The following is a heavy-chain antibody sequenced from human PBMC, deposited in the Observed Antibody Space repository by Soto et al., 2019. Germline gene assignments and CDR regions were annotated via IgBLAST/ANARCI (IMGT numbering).Heavy chain of an antibody. Sequence: SEKLSLTCSVYVGSFSGYYWSWIRQPPGKGLEWIGEINHSGSTNYNPSLKSRVTISVDTSKNQFSLKLSSVTAADTAVYYCARGMTKVSVVIINYYYYVLDFCGQGPTVTVSS. D-gene: IGHD3-10*01. CDR1: VGSFSGYY. J-gene: IGHJ6*02. V-gene: IGHV4-34*01. CDR2: INHSGST. CDR3: ARGMTKVSVVIINYYYYVLDF.